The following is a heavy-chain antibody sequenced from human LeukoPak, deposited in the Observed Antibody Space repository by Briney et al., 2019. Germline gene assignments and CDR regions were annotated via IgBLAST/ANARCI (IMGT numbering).Heavy chain of an antibody. CDR3: AKTIPYWSLDL. D-gene: IGHD5-24*01. Sequence: PGGSLRLSCEASGFTFSTYAMSWVRQAPGKGLEWVSVIRDGGDTYYADSVKGRFTISRDNSKNTLYLQMNSLRAEDTAIYYCAKTIPYWSLDLGGRGTLVTVSS. J-gene: IGHJ2*01. V-gene: IGHV3-23*01. CDR1: GFTFSTYA. CDR2: IRDGGDT.